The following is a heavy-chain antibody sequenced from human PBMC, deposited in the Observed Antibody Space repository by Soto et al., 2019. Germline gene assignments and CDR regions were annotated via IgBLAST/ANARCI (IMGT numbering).Heavy chain of an antibody. D-gene: IGHD3-22*01. J-gene: IGHJ4*02. Sequence: GASVKVSCKASGGTFSSYAISWVRQATGQGLEWMGGIIPIFGTANYAQKFQGRVTITADESTSTAYMELSSLRSEDKAVYYCARAKYYYDSSGYYYEVAHFDYWGQGTLGTVSS. CDR3: ARAKYYYDSSGYYYEVAHFDY. CDR2: IIPIFGTA. V-gene: IGHV1-69*13. CDR1: GGTFSSYA.